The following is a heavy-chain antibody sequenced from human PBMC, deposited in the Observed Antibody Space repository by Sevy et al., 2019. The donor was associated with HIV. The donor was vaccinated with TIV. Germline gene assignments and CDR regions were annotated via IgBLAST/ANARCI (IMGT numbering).Heavy chain of an antibody. CDR1: GFGISNNY. CDR3: ARGYCGGGSCTAFDP. J-gene: IGHJ5*02. V-gene: IGHV3-53*01. D-gene: IGHD2-15*01. Sequence: GGSLRLSCAASGFGISNNYTAWVGQAPGKGLEWVSVMYSGGSPYYADSVKGRFALSRDMSKNTVYLQMNSLRAEDTAVYYCARGYCGGGSCTAFDPWGQGTLVTVSS. CDR2: MYSGGSP.